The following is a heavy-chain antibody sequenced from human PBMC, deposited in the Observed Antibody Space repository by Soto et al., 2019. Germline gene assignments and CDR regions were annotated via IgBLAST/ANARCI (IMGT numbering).Heavy chain of an antibody. J-gene: IGHJ4*02. V-gene: IGHV1-3*01. CDR2: INAGNGNT. CDR1: AYTFASYG. D-gene: IGHD2-21*02. Sequence: ASVKVSCKASAYTFASYGISWVRQAPGQKLEWMGWINAGNGNTKYSQKFQGRVTITRDTSASTAYMELSSLRSEDTAVYYCARSIVVVTALDYWGQGTLVTVSS. CDR3: ARSIVVVTALDY.